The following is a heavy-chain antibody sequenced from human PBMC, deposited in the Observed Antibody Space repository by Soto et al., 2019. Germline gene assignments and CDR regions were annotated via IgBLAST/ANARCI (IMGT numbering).Heavy chain of an antibody. CDR3: SVSPYYYGSSGSNTVWRD. Sequence: PGGSLRLSCAASGFTFNNAWMSWVRQAPGKGLEWVGRIKSKTDGGTTEYAAPVKGRFTISRDDSKNTLYLQMNSLKTEDTAVYYCSVSPYYYGSSGSNTVWRDWGQGTLVTVSS. J-gene: IGHJ4*02. CDR1: GFTFNNAW. CDR2: IKSKTDGGTT. V-gene: IGHV3-15*01. D-gene: IGHD3-22*01.